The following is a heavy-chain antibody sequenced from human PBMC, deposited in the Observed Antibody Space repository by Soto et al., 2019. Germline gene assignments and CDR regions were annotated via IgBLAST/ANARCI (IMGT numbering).Heavy chain of an antibody. J-gene: IGHJ4*02. D-gene: IGHD4-17*01. CDR2: ISYDGSNK. Sequence: QVQLVESGGGVVQPGRSLRLSCAASGFTFSSYGMHWVRQAPGKGLEWVAVISYDGSNKYYADSVKGRFTISRDNSKNPLYLQMNGVRAEDTAVYYCASPWVKDYGDCRYYFDYWGQGTLVTVSS. V-gene: IGHV3-30*03. CDR1: GFTFSSYG. CDR3: ASPWVKDYGDCRYYFDY.